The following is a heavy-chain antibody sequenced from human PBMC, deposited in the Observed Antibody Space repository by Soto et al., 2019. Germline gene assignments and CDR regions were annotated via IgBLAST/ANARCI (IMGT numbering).Heavy chain of an antibody. Sequence: SETLSLTCTVSGGAISRSDYYWGWIRQSPEKGLEWISIIYYSGSTYYNPSLKSRVTISVDTSKNQFSLKLSSVTAADTAVYYCARHSYYYGSTYGCWLDPWGQGTLVTVSS. D-gene: IGHD3-10*01. V-gene: IGHV4-39*01. CDR2: IYYSGST. J-gene: IGHJ5*02. CDR3: ARHSYYYGSTYGCWLDP. CDR1: GGAISRSDYY.